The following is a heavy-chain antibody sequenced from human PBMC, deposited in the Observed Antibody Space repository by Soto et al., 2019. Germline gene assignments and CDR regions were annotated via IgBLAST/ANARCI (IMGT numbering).Heavy chain of an antibody. CDR1: GFTFSDYY. CDR3: ARNKLDVYGDYAAPGAWGAY. Sequence: QVQLVESGGGLVKPGGSLRLSCAASGFTFSDYYMSWIRQAPGKGLEWVSYISSSGSTIYYADSVKGRFTISRDNAKNSLYLQMNSLRAEDTAVYYCARNKLDVYGDYAAPGAWGAYWGQGTLVTVSS. CDR2: ISSSGSTI. V-gene: IGHV3-11*01. D-gene: IGHD4-17*01. J-gene: IGHJ4*02.